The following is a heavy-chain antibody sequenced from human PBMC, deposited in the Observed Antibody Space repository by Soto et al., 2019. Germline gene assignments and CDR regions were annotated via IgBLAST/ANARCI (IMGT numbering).Heavy chain of an antibody. J-gene: IGHJ4*02. CDR1: GFTFSSYG. CDR3: ARDSGNSDYGDYGRLGEYYFDY. D-gene: IGHD4-17*01. V-gene: IGHV3-33*01. Sequence: QVQLVESGGGVVQPGRSLRLSCAASGFTFSSYGMHWVRQAPGKGLEWVAVIWYDGSNKYYADSVKGRFTISRDNSKNTLYLQMNSLRAEDTAVYYCARDSGNSDYGDYGRLGEYYFDYWGQGTLVTVSS. CDR2: IWYDGSNK.